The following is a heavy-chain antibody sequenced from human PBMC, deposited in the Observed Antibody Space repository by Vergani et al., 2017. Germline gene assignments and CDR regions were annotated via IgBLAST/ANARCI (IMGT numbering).Heavy chain of an antibody. CDR1: GFTFSSYA. V-gene: IGHV3-21*01. CDR2: ISSSSSYK. J-gene: IGHJ6*02. CDR3: ASEGPPNIDPDYYYGMDV. D-gene: IGHD2-8*01. Sequence: EVQLLESGGGLVQPGGSLRLSCAASGFTFSSYAMSWVRQAPGKGLEWVSSISSSSSYKYYADSVKGRFTISRDNAKNSLYLQMNSLRSEDTAVYYCASEGPPNIDPDYYYGMDVWGQGTTVTVSS.